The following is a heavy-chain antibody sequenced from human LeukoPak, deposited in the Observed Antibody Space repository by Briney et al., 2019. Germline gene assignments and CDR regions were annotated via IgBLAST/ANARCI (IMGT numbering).Heavy chain of an antibody. D-gene: IGHD1-26*01. J-gene: IGHJ4*02. CDR1: GFTFTSCA. CDR2: VRDIGDTT. CDR3: AKARGYSRSSSFDY. Sequence: GGSLTLSSATSGFTFTSCAMNWVPEAPGKGLKWVSGVRDIGDTTYYADSVKGRFTISRDNSKNTLFLQMNGLRAEDTALYYCAKARGYSRSSSFDYWGQVALVTVSS. V-gene: IGHV3-23*01.